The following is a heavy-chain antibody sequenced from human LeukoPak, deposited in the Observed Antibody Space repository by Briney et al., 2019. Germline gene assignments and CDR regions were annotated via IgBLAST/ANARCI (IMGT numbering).Heavy chain of an antibody. CDR3: ARDGGDLLNYYGMDV. Sequence: PSETLSLTCTVSGGSISSSSYYWGWVRQPPGKGLEWIGSIYYSGSTYYNPSLKSRVTISVDTSKNQFSLKLSSVTAADTAVYYCARDGGDLLNYYGMDVWGQGTTVTVSS. D-gene: IGHD2-21*02. CDR2: IYYSGST. CDR1: GGSISSSSYY. V-gene: IGHV4-39*07. J-gene: IGHJ6*02.